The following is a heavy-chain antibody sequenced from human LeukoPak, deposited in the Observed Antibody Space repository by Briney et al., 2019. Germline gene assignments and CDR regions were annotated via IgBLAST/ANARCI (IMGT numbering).Heavy chain of an antibody. Sequence: SKTLSLTCTVSGGSISSGDYYWSWIRQPPGKGLEWIGYMYYSGSTYYNPSLKSRVTISVDASKNQFSLKLSSVTAADTAVYYCARDSHRITIFGVVIGAFDIWGQGTMVTVSS. D-gene: IGHD3-3*01. CDR2: MYYSGST. V-gene: IGHV4-30-4*08. J-gene: IGHJ3*02. CDR1: GGSISSGDYY. CDR3: ARDSHRITIFGVVIGAFDI.